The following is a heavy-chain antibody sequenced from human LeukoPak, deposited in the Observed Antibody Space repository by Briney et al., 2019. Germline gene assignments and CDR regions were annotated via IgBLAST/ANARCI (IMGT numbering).Heavy chain of an antibody. CDR2: IIPIFGTA. J-gene: IGHJ4*02. CDR3: ARGGHLDILTDY. CDR1: GYTFTSYG. D-gene: IGHD3-9*01. V-gene: IGHV1-69*13. Sequence: EASVKVSCKASGYTFTSYGISWVRQAPGQGLEWMGGIIPIFGTANYAQKFQGRVTITADESTSTVYMELSSLRSEDTAVYYCARGGHLDILTDYWGQGTLVTVSS.